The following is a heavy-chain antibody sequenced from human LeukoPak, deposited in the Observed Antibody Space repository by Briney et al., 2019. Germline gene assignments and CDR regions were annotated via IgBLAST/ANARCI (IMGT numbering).Heavy chain of an antibody. Sequence: GGSLRLSCAASGFTFSSYSMNWVRQAPGKGLEWVSSISSSSYIYYADSVKGRFTISRDNAKNSLYLQMNSLRAEDTAVYYCARDALYYDFWSGYFPDYWGQGTLVTVSS. CDR2: ISSSSYI. CDR3: ARDALYYDFWSGYFPDY. V-gene: IGHV3-21*01. J-gene: IGHJ4*02. CDR1: GFTFSSYS. D-gene: IGHD3-3*01.